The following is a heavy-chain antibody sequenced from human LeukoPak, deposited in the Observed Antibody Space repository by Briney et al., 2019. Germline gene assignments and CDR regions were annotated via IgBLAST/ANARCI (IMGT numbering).Heavy chain of an antibody. CDR1: GFTFSTYA. V-gene: IGHV3-23*01. D-gene: IGHD3-22*01. CDR2: ISGRGGST. CDR3: AKGVYYYDSSGYYYTYYFDY. J-gene: IGHJ4*02. Sequence: GGSLRLSCAASGFTFSTYAMSWVRQAPGKGLEWVSAISGRGGSTYYADSVKGRFTISRDNSKNTLYLQMNSLRAEDTAVYYCAKGVYYYDSSGYYYTYYFDYWGQGTLVTVSS.